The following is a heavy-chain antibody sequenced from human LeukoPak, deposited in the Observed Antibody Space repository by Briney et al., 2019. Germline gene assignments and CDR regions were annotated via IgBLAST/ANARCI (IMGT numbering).Heavy chain of an antibody. D-gene: IGHD3-3*01. CDR1: GGSISTSNYY. CDR2: IFYSGST. V-gene: IGHV4-39*07. J-gene: IGHJ4*02. Sequence: SETLSLTCTVSGGSISTSNYYWGWIRQPPGKGLEWIGNIFYSGSTYYSPSLRSRVTISLDTSRNQFSLKLNSVTAADTAVYYCARVRITIFGVAPFDYWGQGTLVTVSS. CDR3: ARVRITIFGVAPFDY.